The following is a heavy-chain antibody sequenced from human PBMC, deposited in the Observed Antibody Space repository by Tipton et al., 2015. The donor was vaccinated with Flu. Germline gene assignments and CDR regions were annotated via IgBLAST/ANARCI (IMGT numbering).Heavy chain of an antibody. CDR1: GGSFSAYY. CDR3: AGTMLVTPDAFDV. V-gene: IGHV4-34*01. CDR2: VNHSGGT. Sequence: LRLSCTISGGSFSAYYWSWIRQSPGKGLEWIGEVNHSGGTNYNPSLKGRVTISLDTSKNDFSLELSSVTAADTAVYYCAGTMLVTPDAFDVWGQGTMVTGSS. J-gene: IGHJ3*01. D-gene: IGHD4-23*01.